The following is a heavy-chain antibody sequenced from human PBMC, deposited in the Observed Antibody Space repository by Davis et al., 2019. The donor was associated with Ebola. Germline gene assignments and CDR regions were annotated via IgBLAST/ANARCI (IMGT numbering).Heavy chain of an antibody. CDR1: GGSISSYY. D-gene: IGHD6-13*01. J-gene: IGHJ4*02. CDR2: IYYSGRT. CDR3: ARGQGSSWRQFDY. V-gene: IGHV4-59*08. Sequence: SETLSLTCTVSGGSISSYYWSWIRQPPGKGLEWIGYIYYSGRTDYNPSLKSRLTISVDTSKNQFSLTLTSVTAADTAVYYCARGQGSSWRQFDYWGQGTLVTVSS.